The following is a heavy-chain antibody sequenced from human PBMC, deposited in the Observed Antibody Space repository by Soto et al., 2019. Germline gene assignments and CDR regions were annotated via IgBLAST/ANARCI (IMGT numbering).Heavy chain of an antibody. CDR2: INTSGGST. J-gene: IGHJ6*02. V-gene: IGHV3-23*01. CDR3: AKDWVPMDV. Sequence: GGSLRVSCAAAGCIFSNYAMSWVRQAPGKGLEWVSGINTSGGSTYYADSVKGRFTTSRDNSRNTLYLQMNSLRAEDTAVYYCAKDWVPMDVWGQGTTVTVSS. CDR1: GCIFSNYA. D-gene: IGHD3-10*01.